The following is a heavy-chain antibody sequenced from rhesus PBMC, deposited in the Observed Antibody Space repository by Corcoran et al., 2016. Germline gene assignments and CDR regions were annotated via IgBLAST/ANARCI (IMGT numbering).Heavy chain of an antibody. CDR2: IYGGSGST. J-gene: IGHJ4*01. CDR3: ARLYSGGWTFDY. Sequence: QVQLQESGPGVVKPSETLSLTCAVSGGPISRSNWWSWIRPSPRKGLEWIGYIYGGSGSTSYNPSLKSRVTISTDTSKNQFSLKLSSVTAADTAVYYCARLYSGGWTFDYWGQGVLVTVSS. V-gene: IGHV4-93*02. CDR1: GGPISRSNW. D-gene: IGHD6-37*01.